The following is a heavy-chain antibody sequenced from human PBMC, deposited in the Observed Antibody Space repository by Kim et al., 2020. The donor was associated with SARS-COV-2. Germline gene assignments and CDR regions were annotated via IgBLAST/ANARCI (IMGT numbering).Heavy chain of an antibody. CDR2: INNDNGNS. Sequence: ASVKVSCKASGFTFTSYGISWVRQAPGQGLEWMAWINNDNGNSNYVQSYRGRVSVTRDTSTSTAYMELRILRSDDTGVYYCTRDFRSACRGTSCHYFDFWGQGTLVTVSS. J-gene: IGHJ4*02. D-gene: IGHD2-2*01. CDR3: TRDFRSACRGTSCHYFDF. V-gene: IGHV1-18*01. CDR1: GFTFTSYG.